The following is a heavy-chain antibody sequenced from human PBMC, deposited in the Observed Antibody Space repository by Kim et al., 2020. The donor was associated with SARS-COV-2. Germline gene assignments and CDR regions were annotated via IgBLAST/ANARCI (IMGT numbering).Heavy chain of an antibody. J-gene: IGHJ4*02. CDR1: GYSISSGYY. Sequence: SETLSLTCTVSGYSISSGYYWGWIRQPPGKGLEWIGSIYHRGSTYYNPSLKSRVTISVDTSKNQFSLKLSSVTAADTAVYYCAREYSSGLTRAFDYWGQGTLVTVSS. V-gene: IGHV4-38-2*02. CDR3: AREYSSGLTRAFDY. CDR2: IYHRGST. D-gene: IGHD6-19*01.